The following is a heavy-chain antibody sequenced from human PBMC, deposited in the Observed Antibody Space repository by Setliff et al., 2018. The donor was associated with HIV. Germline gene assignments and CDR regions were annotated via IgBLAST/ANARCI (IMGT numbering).Heavy chain of an antibody. CDR2: VYFLGNT. CDR1: GASILSSGGHF. J-gene: IGHJ4*02. D-gene: IGHD3-22*01. Sequence: SETLSLTCTVSGASILSSGGHFWGWIRQPPGRGLEWLGTVYFLGNTYLNPSLKSRVAVSVDTSKNHFSLRLTSVTAADTAVYYCARAPANYHDSSGFYFGGDYYFDFWGQGTLVTVSS. CDR3: ARAPANYHDSSGFYFGGDYYFDF. V-gene: IGHV4-39*02.